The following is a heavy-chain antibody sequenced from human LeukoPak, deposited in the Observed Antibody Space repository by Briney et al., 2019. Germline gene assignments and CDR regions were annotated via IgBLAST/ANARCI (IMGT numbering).Heavy chain of an antibody. CDR3: ARGRPHGDDY. CDR2: IASDGSST. Sequence: GSLRLSCAASGFAFSRYWMNWVRQAPGKGLVWVSRIASDGSSTTYADSVKGRFSISRDNAKNTLYLQMNSLRVEDTAVYYCARGRPHGDDYWGQRTLVTVSS. J-gene: IGHJ4*02. V-gene: IGHV3-74*01. D-gene: IGHD2-21*01. CDR1: GFAFSRYW.